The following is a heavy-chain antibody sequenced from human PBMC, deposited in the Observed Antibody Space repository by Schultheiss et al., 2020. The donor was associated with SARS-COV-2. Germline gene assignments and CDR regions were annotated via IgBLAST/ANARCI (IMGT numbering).Heavy chain of an antibody. CDR1: GGSISSGGYS. Sequence: SQTLSLTCAVSGGSISSGGYSWSWIRQPPGKGLEWIGYIYHSGSTNYNPSLKSRVTISVDTSKNQFSLKLSSVTAADTAVYYCARDVVIGSWGNWFDPWGQGTLVTVSS. D-gene: IGHD3-22*01. J-gene: IGHJ5*02. V-gene: IGHV4-30-2*01. CDR2: IYHSGST. CDR3: ARDVVIGSWGNWFDP.